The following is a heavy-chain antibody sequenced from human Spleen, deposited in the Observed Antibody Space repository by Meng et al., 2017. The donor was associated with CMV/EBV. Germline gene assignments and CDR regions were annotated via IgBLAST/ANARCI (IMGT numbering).Heavy chain of an antibody. CDR3: AGGPVGYCSSTSCYYYYYGMDV. CDR2: ISGSGSYI. CDR1: GFPFISYN. Sequence: GSLKISCAASGFPFISYNMNWVRQAPGKGLEWVSSISGSGSYIFYSDSLKGRFTVSRDNAKNSMYLQMNSLGAEDTAVYYCAGGPVGYCSSTSCYYYYYGMDVWGQGTTVTVSS. J-gene: IGHJ6*02. V-gene: IGHV3-21*01. D-gene: IGHD2-2*01.